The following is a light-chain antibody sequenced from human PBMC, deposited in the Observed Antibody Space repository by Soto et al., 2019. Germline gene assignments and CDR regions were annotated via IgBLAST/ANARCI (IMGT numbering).Light chain of an antibody. J-gene: IGKJ4*01. V-gene: IGKV3-20*01. CDR3: QQYGSSPLT. CDR2: GAS. CDR1: QSVSSSY. Sequence: EIVLTPSPATLSLSPVERATLSCRASQSVSSSYLAWYQQKPGQAPRLLIYGASSRATGIPDRFSGSGSGTDFTLTISRLEPEDFAVYYCQQYGSSPLTFGGGTKVDIK.